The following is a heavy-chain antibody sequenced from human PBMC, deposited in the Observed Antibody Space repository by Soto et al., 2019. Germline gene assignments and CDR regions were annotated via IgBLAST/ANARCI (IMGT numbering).Heavy chain of an antibody. CDR3: ATDAGSGSDYGGSFDP. V-gene: IGHV3-23*01. J-gene: IGHJ5*02. D-gene: IGHD5-12*01. CDR2: ISGSGGST. Sequence: GGSLRLSCAASGFTFSSYAMSWVRQAPGKGLEWVSAISGSGGSTYYADSVKGRFTISRDNSKNTLYLQMNSLRAEDTAVYYCATDAGSGSDYGGSFDPWGEGTLVTVSS. CDR1: GFTFSSYA.